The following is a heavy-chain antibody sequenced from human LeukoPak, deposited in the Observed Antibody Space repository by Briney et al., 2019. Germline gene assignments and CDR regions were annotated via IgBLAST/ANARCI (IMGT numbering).Heavy chain of an antibody. J-gene: IGHJ4*02. Sequence: SVKVSCKASGGTFRSYAISWVRQAPGQGLEWMGGIIPTFGTANYAQKFQGRVTITADESTSTAYMELSSLRSEDTAVYYCARGGPLRFLEWLSFWGQGTLVTVSS. V-gene: IGHV1-69*13. CDR2: IIPTFGTA. CDR3: ARGGPLRFLEWLSF. CDR1: GGTFRSYA. D-gene: IGHD3-3*01.